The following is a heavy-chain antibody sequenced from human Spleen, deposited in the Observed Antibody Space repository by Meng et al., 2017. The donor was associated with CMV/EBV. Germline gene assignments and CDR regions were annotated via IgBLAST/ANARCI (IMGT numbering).Heavy chain of an antibody. Sequence: SETLSLTCTVSGGSISSYYWSWIRQPPGKGLEWIGYIYYSGSTNYNPSLKSRVTISVDTSKNQFSLKLSSVTAADTAVYYCARERFVVVPAAMRGADYYYYYGMDVWGQGTTVTVSS. D-gene: IGHD2-2*01. V-gene: IGHV4-59*01. CDR2: IYYSGST. CDR1: GGSISSYY. J-gene: IGHJ6*02. CDR3: ARERFVVVPAAMRGADYYYYYGMDV.